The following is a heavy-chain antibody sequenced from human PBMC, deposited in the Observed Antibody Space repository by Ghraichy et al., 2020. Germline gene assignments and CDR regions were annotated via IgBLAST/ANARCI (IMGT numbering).Heavy chain of an antibody. V-gene: IGHV4-34*01. CDR3: ARCAKDMVRGVIIRRAFDY. J-gene: IGHJ4*02. CDR2: INHSGST. D-gene: IGHD3-10*01. CDR1: GGSFSGYY. Sequence: SQTLSLTCAVYGGSFSGYYWSWIRQPPGKGLEWIGEINHSGSTNYNPSLKSRVTISVDTSKNQFSLKLSSVTAADTAVYYCARCAKDMVRGVIIRRAFDYWGQGTLVTVSS.